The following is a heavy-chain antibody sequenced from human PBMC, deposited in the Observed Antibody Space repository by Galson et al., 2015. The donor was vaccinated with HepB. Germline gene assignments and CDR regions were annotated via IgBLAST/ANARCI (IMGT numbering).Heavy chain of an antibody. J-gene: IGHJ4*02. V-gene: IGHV1-69*13. Sequence: SVKVSCKASGGTFSSYAISWVRQAPGQGLEWMGGIIPIFGTANYAQKFQGRVTITADESTSTAYMELSSLRSEDTAVYYCARDAGYSYGLDYWGQGTLVTVSS. D-gene: IGHD5-18*01. CDR3: ARDAGYSYGLDY. CDR2: IIPIFGTA. CDR1: GGTFSSYA.